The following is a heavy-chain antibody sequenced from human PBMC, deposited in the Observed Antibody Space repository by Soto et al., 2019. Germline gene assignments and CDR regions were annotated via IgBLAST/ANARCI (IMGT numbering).Heavy chain of an antibody. J-gene: IGHJ6*02. CDR1: GGSISSGGYF. V-gene: IGHV4-31*03. CDR2: IYHSGST. CDR3: ARAAYYYDSNGYDYDYGMDV. D-gene: IGHD3-22*01. Sequence: QVQLQESGPGLVKPSQTLSLTCTVSGGSISSGGYFWIWIRQHPGNGLEWLGYIYHSGSTYYNPYLQSRVTISVDTSKNQFSLKLRSVTAADTAVYYCARAAYYYDSNGYDYDYGMDVWGQGTTVTVSS.